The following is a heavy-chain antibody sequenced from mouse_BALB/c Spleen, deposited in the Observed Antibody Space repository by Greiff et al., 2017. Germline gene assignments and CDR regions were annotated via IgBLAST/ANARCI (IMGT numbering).Heavy chain of an antibody. CDR3: ARSGGRGYFDV. Sequence: EVMLVESGPGLVKPSQSLSLTCTVTGYSITSDYAWNWIRQFPGNKLEWMGYISYSGSTSYNPSLKSRISITRDTSKNQFFLQLNSVTTEDTATYYCARSGGRGYFDVWGAGTTVTVSS. CDR1: GYSITSDYA. J-gene: IGHJ1*01. V-gene: IGHV3-2*02. D-gene: IGHD4-1*01. CDR2: ISYSGST.